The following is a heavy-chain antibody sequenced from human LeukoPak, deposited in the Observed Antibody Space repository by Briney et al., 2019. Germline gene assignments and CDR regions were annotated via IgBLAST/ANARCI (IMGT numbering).Heavy chain of an antibody. V-gene: IGHV3-23*01. Sequence: GGSLRLSCAASGFTFSSYAMSWVRQAPGKGLEWVSAISGGGSGTYYADSVKGRFTISRDNSKNTLYLQMNSLRAEDTAVYYCAKDQVIAAAANSDYWGQGTLVTVSS. CDR3: AKDQVIAAAANSDY. D-gene: IGHD6-13*01. J-gene: IGHJ4*02. CDR1: GFTFSSYA. CDR2: ISGGGSGT.